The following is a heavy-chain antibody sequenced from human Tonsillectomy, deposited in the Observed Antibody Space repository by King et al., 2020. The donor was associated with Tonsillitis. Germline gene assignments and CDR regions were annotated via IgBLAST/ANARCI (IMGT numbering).Heavy chain of an antibody. J-gene: IGHJ4*02. D-gene: IGHD3-22*01. CDR1: GYTFTDAT. V-gene: IGHV7-4-1*02. CDR2: INTNTGNP. Sequence: VQLVESGSEVKKPGASIKVSCKTSGYTFTDATINWVRQAPGQGLEWMGWINTNTGNPTYAEGFTGRFVFTMDTSVSTAYLQISSLKTEDTGIYYCARVVDFLHSSGYYTLFDFWGQGTLVTVSS. CDR3: ARVVDFLHSSGYYTLFDF.